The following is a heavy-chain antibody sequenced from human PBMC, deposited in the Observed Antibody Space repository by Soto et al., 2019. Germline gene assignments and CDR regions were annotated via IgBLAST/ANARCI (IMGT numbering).Heavy chain of an antibody. Sequence: QVQLVESGGGVVQPGRSLRLSCAASGFTFSSYAMHWVRQAPGKGLEWVAVISYDGSNKYYADSVKGRFTISRDNSKNTLYLQMNSLRAEDTAVYYCARVGIYNRGPFDIWGQGTMVTVSS. J-gene: IGHJ3*02. D-gene: IGHD5-12*01. CDR2: ISYDGSNK. CDR1: GFTFSSYA. CDR3: ARVGIYNRGPFDI. V-gene: IGHV3-30-3*01.